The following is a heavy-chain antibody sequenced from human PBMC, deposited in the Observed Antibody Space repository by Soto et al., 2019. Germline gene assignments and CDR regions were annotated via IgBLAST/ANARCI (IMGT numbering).Heavy chain of an antibody. CDR2: IYYSGST. Sequence: PPDTLSLTRTFSGGPISIGGYYRSWIRQHPGKGLEWIGYIYYSGSTYYNPSLKSRVTISADTSKNQYSLKLSSVTAADTAVYYCARDGADYPVYFDICGKVTMVS. D-gene: IGHD1-26*01. J-gene: IGHJ3*02. CDR3: ARDGADYPVYFDI. V-gene: IGHV4-31*03. CDR1: GGPISIGGYY.